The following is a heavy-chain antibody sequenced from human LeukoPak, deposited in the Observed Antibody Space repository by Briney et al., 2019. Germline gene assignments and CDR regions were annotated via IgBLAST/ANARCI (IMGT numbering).Heavy chain of an antibody. Sequence: ASVKVSCKASGYTFTGYYMHWVRQAPGQGLEWMGWINPNSGGTNYAQKFQGGVTMTRDTSISTAYMELSRLRSDDTAVFYCARGDRSAWYLPYDYWGQGTLVTVSS. D-gene: IGHD6-19*01. V-gene: IGHV1-2*02. CDR3: ARGDRSAWYLPYDY. CDR1: GYTFTGYY. J-gene: IGHJ4*02. CDR2: INPNSGGT.